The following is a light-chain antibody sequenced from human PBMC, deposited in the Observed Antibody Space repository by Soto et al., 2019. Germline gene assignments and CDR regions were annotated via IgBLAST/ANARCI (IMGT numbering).Light chain of an antibody. CDR2: KAS. J-gene: IGKJ4*01. CDR3: QQYNTYPLT. V-gene: IGKV1-5*03. Sequence: DIQMTQSPSTLSASVGDRVTITCRASQSISTWLAWYQQKPGKAPKLLIYKASNLEGGVPSRFSGSGSGTEFNITISSLQPDDLATYYCQQYNTYPLTFGGGTKVDIK. CDR1: QSISTW.